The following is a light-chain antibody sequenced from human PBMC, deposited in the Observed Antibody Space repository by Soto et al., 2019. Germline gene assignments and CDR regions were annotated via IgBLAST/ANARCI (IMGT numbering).Light chain of an antibody. V-gene: IGKV3-11*01. J-gene: IGKJ5*01. Sequence: EIVVTQSPATLSLSPGERATLSCRASQSVSSYLAWYQQKAGQAPRLLIYDASNRATGIPARFSGSGSGTDFTLPISSLEPEDFAVYFCQHRSNWPLTFGQGTRLEIK. CDR1: QSVSSY. CDR3: QHRSNWPLT. CDR2: DAS.